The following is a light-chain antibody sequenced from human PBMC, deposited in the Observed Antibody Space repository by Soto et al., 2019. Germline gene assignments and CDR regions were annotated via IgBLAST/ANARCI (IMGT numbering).Light chain of an antibody. CDR3: QKYNSAPRT. CDR1: QGISSA. V-gene: IGKV1-13*02. J-gene: IGKJ3*01. Sequence: AIQVTQSPSSLSASVGDTVTITCRASQGISSAFAWYQQKPGKVPRLLIYDVFNLQSGVPSRFSGSGSGTDFTLTISRLQPEDFATYYCQKYNSAPRTFGPGTKVDIK. CDR2: DVF.